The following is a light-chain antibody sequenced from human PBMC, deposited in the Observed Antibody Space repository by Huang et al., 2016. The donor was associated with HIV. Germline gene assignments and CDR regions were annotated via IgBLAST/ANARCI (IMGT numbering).Light chain of an antibody. CDR1: QSVSSY. V-gene: IGKV3-11*01. CDR3: QQRTNWPTWT. J-gene: IGKJ1*01. Sequence: EIVLTQSPATLSLSPGERATLSCRASQSVSSYLAWYQQKPGQAPRLLIYDASNRATGIPARFSRSGSGTDFTLTISILEPEDFAVYYCQQRTNWPTWTFGQGTKVEIK. CDR2: DAS.